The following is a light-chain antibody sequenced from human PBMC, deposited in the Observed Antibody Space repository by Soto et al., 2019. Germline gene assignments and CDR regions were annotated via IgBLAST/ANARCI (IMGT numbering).Light chain of an antibody. CDR2: EVS. V-gene: IGLV2-14*01. Sequence: QSVLTQPASVSGSPGQSITISCTGTSSDVGGYNYVSWYQQHPGKAPKLMIYEVSNRPSGVSNRFSGSKSGNTASLTISGLEAEDEADCFCNSYGRTSTRYVFGTGTKVTVL. J-gene: IGLJ1*01. CDR1: SSDVGGYNY. CDR3: NSYGRTSTRYV.